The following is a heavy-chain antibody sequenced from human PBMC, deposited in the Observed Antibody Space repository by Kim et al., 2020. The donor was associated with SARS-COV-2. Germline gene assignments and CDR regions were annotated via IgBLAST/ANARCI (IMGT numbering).Heavy chain of an antibody. CDR2: INPDSGVT. CDR3: ARGNIETIDY. CDR1: GYTFTTRY. Sequence: ASVKVSCKTSGYTFTTRYLHWVRQAPGHGLEWMGRINPDSGVTDYAQRFQGRVTMTSDKSISTVYMELSSLRSDDTVVYYCARGNIETIDYWGQGTLVTVSS. J-gene: IGHJ4*02. V-gene: IGHV1-2*05.